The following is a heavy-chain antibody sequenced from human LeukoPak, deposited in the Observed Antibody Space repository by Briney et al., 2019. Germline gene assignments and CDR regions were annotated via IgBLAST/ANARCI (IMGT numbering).Heavy chain of an antibody. CDR2: ISYDGSNK. V-gene: IGHV3-30*18. J-gene: IGHJ1*01. CDR1: GFTFSSYG. Sequence: PGGSLRLSCAASGFTFSSYGMHWVRRAPGKGLEWVAVISYDGSNKYYADSVKGRFTISRDNSKNTLYLQMNSLRAEDTAVYYCAKGRGGYSSSWYLKGEYFQHWGQGTLVTVSS. D-gene: IGHD6-13*01. CDR3: AKGRGGYSSSWYLKGEYFQH.